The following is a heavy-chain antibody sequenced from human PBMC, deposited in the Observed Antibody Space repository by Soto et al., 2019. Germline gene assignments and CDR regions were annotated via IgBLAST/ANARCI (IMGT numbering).Heavy chain of an antibody. D-gene: IGHD6-13*01. CDR1: GYTFTSYG. Sequence: QVQLVQSGAEVKKPGASVKVSCKASGYTFTSYGISWLRQSPGQGLEWMGWISAYNGNTNNAQKFQCRVAVTTDTSTSTASMERMNLRSDDTAVYYCARTSGYSSTDAWFDPWCRGSMV. J-gene: IGHJ5*02. V-gene: IGHV1-18*01. CDR2: ISAYNGNT. CDR3: ARTSGYSSTDAWFDP.